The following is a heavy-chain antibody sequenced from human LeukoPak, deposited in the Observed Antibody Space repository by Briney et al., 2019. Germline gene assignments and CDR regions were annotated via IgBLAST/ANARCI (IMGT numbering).Heavy chain of an antibody. CDR2: INHSGST. V-gene: IGHV4-34*01. CDR3: ARGSPEEADVFDI. Sequence: SETLSLTCAVYGGSFSGYYWSWIRQPPGKGLEWIGEINHSGSTNYNPSLKSRVAISVDTSKNQFSLKLSSVTAADTAVYYCARGSPEEADVFDIWGQGTMVTVSS. J-gene: IGHJ3*02. CDR1: GGSFSGYY.